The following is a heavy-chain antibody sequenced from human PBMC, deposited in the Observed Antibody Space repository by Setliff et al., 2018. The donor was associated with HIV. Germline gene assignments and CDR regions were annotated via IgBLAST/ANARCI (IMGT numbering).Heavy chain of an antibody. CDR1: GFTFSYRW. CDR3: AQITVMGY. V-gene: IGHV3-7*01. J-gene: IGHJ4*02. D-gene: IGHD4-4*01. CDR2: IKQEGSER. Sequence: GGSLRLSCAASGFTFSYRWMTWVRQAPGKGLEWVANIKQEGSERSYVDSVKGRFTISRDNAKNSLYLQMNSLRAEDTAVYYCAQITVMGYWGQGTLVTVSS.